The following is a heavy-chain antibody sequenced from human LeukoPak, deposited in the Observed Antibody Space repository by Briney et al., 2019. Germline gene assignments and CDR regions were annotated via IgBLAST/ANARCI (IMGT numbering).Heavy chain of an antibody. CDR1: DGSFSGYY. CDR2: VSGGGVNT. V-gene: IGHV3-23*01. J-gene: IGHJ4*02. D-gene: IGHD4-17*01. Sequence: ETLSLTCAVYDGSFSGYYWSWVRQAPGRGLEWVSIVSGGGVNTYYVDSVKGRFTISRDNSKNTLHLQMNSLRVEDTAVYYCAKGHTDYGTGFDLWGQGTLVIVSS. CDR3: AKGHTDYGTGFDL.